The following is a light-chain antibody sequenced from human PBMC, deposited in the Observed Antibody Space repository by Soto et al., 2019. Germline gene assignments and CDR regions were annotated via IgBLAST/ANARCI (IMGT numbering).Light chain of an antibody. J-gene: IGKJ4*01. CDR1: QDISNF. V-gene: IGKV1-9*01. CDR2: AAS. Sequence: DIQLTQSPSFLSASVGDRVTITCRASQDISNFLAWYQQKPGKAPKLLIYAASTLQSGVPSRFSGSGSGREFTLTISSLXPEDFATYHCQQLNSYPIATFGGGTKVDIK. CDR3: QQLNSYPIAT.